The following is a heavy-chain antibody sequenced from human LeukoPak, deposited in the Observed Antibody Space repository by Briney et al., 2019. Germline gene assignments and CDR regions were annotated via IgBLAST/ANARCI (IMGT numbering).Heavy chain of an antibody. D-gene: IGHD2-15*01. CDR1: GGSISSYY. CDR2: IYYSGST. V-gene: IGHV4-59*08. CDR3: ARHTLVAASSFDY. J-gene: IGHJ4*02. Sequence: SETLSLTCTVSGGSISSYYWSWIRQPPGKGLEWIGYIYYSGSTNYNPSLKSRVTISVDTSKNQFSLNLSSVTAADAAVYYCARHTLVAASSFDYWGRRTLVTVSS.